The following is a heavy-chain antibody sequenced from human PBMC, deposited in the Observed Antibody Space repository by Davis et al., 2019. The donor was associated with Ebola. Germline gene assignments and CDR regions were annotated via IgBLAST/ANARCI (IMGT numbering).Heavy chain of an antibody. CDR1: GFTFSSYG. J-gene: IGHJ4*02. CDR2: ISYDGSIK. Sequence: GGSLRLSCAAPGFTFSSYGIHWVRQAPGKGLEWVAVISYDGSIKYYADSVKGRFTISRDNSKNTLYLQMNSLRAEDTAVYYCAKDALAYCGGDCPNYFDSWGQGTLVTVSS. D-gene: IGHD2-21*02. V-gene: IGHV3-30*18. CDR3: AKDALAYCGGDCPNYFDS.